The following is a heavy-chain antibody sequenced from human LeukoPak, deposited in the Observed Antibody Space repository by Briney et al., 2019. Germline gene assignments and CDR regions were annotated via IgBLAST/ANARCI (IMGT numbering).Heavy chain of an antibody. V-gene: IGHV5-51*01. CDR2: IYPGDSDT. CDR3: ARHPYCSSTSCYEDYYYGMDV. J-gene: IGHJ6*02. D-gene: IGHD2-2*01. Sequence: GESLKISCKGSGYSFTSYLIGWVRQMPGKGLEWMGIIYPGDSDTRYSPSFQGQVTTSADKSISTAYLQWSSLKASDTAMYYCARHPYCSSTSCYEDYYYGMDVWGQGTTVTVSS. CDR1: GYSFTSYL.